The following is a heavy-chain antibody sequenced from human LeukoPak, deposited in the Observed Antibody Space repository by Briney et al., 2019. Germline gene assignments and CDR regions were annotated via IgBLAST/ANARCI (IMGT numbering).Heavy chain of an antibody. CDR3: ARDVSGWYYFDY. CDR1: GGTFSSYA. V-gene: IGHV1-69*06. Sequence: ASVKVSCKASGGTFSSYAISWVRQAPGQGLGWMGGIIPIFGTANYAQKFQGRVTITADKSTSTAYMELSSLRSEDTAVYYCARDVSGWYYFDYWGQGTLVTVSS. J-gene: IGHJ4*02. D-gene: IGHD6-19*01. CDR2: IIPIFGTA.